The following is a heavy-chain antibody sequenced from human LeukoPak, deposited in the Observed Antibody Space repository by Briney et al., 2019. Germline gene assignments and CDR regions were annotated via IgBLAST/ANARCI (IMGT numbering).Heavy chain of an antibody. Sequence: GGSLRLSCAASGFTFSSYSMNWVRQAPGRGLEWVSYISSSSSTIYYADSVMGRFTISRDNAKNSLYLQMNSLRAEDTAVYYCARGRIVVVTAILPDYWGQGTLVTVSS. J-gene: IGHJ4*02. CDR1: GFTFSSYS. CDR3: ARGRIVVVTAILPDY. CDR2: ISSSSSTI. V-gene: IGHV3-48*04. D-gene: IGHD2-21*02.